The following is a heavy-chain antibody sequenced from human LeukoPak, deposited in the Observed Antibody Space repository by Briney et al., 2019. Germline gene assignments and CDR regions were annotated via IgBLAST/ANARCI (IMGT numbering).Heavy chain of an antibody. V-gene: IGHV1-69*05. Sequence: ASVKVSCKASGGTFSSYAISWVRQAPGQGLEWMGGIIPIFGTANYAQKFQGRVTITTDESTSTAYMVLSSLRSEDTAVYYCASPVAGNWNDDIWGQGTMVTVSS. CDR1: GGTFSSYA. CDR2: IIPIFGTA. D-gene: IGHD1-20*01. CDR3: ASPVAGNWNDDI. J-gene: IGHJ3*02.